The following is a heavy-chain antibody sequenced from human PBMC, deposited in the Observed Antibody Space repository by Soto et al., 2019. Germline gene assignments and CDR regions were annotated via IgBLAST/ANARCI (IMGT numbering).Heavy chain of an antibody. V-gene: IGHV4-30-4*01. CDR3: ARDMHSYGAAYYYYNNGRDV. CDR2: IYYSGST. D-gene: IGHD5-18*01. Sequence: SETLSLTCTVSGGSISSGDYYWSWIRQPPGKGLEWIGYIYYSGSTYYNPSLKSRVTISVDTSKNQFSLKLSSVTAADTAVYYCARDMHSYGAAYYYYNNGRDVWGQGTTVTVSS. J-gene: IGHJ6*02. CDR1: GGSISSGDYY.